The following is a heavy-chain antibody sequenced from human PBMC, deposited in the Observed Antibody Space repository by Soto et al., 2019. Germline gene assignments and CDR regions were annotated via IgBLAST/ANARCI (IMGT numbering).Heavy chain of an antibody. Sequence: QVQLVESGGGVVQPGRSLRLSCAASGFTFSSYAMHWVRQAPGKGLEWVAVISYDGSNKYYADSVKGRFTISRDNSKTKLYLQMNSLRAEDTAVYYCARDLGASVAVFHYWGQGTLVTVS. V-gene: IGHV3-30-3*01. CDR3: ARDLGASVAVFHY. CDR1: GFTFSSYA. D-gene: IGHD6-19*01. J-gene: IGHJ4*02. CDR2: ISYDGSNK.